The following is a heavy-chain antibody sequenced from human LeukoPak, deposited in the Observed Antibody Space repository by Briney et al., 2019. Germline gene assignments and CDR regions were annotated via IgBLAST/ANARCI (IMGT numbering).Heavy chain of an antibody. Sequence: PSEPLSLTRTVSGGFISSYYWSWIRQPPGRGLEWIGYIYYSGSTNYNPSLKSRVTISVDTSKNQFSLKLSSVTAADTAVYYCARLYYYDSTPLFDYWGQGTLVTVSS. V-gene: IGHV4-59*08. J-gene: IGHJ4*02. CDR1: GGFISSYY. CDR3: ARLYYYDSTPLFDY. D-gene: IGHD3-22*01. CDR2: IYYSGST.